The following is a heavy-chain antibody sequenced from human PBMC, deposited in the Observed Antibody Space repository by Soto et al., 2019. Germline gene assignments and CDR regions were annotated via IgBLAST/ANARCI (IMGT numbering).Heavy chain of an antibody. CDR1: GFTFSSYE. CDR3: ARDLYFFGSGTSFDH. CDR2: IGTSGSTI. D-gene: IGHD3-10*01. Sequence: PGGSLRLSCSASGFTFSSYEMNWVRQAPGAGLEWVSYIGTSGSTIYYSDSVKGRFTISRDNAKNSLYLQMNSLRAEDTAVYYCARDLYFFGSGTSFDHWGQGNLVTVSS. J-gene: IGHJ4*02. V-gene: IGHV3-48*03.